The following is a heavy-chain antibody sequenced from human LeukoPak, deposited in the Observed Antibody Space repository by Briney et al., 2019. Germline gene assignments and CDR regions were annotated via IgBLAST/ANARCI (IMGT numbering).Heavy chain of an antibody. CDR3: AKDRCSNGIGCYFYYMDV. V-gene: IGHV3-23*01. CDR1: GFTFSSYD. CDR2: ISGSGGST. Sequence: GGSLRLSCAASGFTFSSYDMSWVRQAPGKGLEWVSTISGSGGSTSYADSVKGRFSISRDSSKNILYLQMNSLRAEDTAVYYCAKDRCSNGIGCYFYYMDVWGKGTTVTISS. D-gene: IGHD2-8*01. J-gene: IGHJ6*03.